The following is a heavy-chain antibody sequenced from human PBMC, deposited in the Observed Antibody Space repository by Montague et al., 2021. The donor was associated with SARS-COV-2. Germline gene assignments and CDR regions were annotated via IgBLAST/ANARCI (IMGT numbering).Heavy chain of an antibody. V-gene: IGHV4-39*01. J-gene: IGHJ4*02. CDR3: ARLELPHNEAGGWGVLDY. CDR1: GGSISSSSYD. CDR2: IYYSGST. Sequence: ETLSLTCTAAGGSISSSSYDWGWIRQPPGKGLEWIGSIYYSGSTYYNPSLKSRVTISVDTSKNQFSLKLSSVTAADTAVYYWARLELPHNEAGGWGVLDYWGQGTLVTVSS. D-gene: IGHD1-7*01.